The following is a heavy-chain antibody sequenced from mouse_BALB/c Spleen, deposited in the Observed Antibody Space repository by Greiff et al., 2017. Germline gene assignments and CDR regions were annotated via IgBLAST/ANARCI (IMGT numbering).Heavy chain of an antibody. CDR3: ARRGITTVVGAMDY. J-gene: IGHJ4*01. Sequence: EVKLVESGGGLVQPGGSRKLSCAASGFTFSSFGMHWVRQAPEKGLEWVAYISSGSSTIYYADTVKGRFTISRDNPKNTLFLQMTSLRSEDTAMYYCARRGITTVVGAMDYWGQGTSVTVSS. CDR1: GFTFSSFG. CDR2: ISSGSSTI. V-gene: IGHV5-17*02. D-gene: IGHD1-1*01.